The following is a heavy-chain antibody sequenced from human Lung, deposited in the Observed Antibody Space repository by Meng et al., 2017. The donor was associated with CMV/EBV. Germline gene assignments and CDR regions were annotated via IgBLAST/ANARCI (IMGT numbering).Heavy chain of an antibody. D-gene: IGHD2-2*03. J-gene: IGHJ6*02. V-gene: IGHV3-23*01. Sequence: SCAASGFTFSSYAMSWVRQAPGKWLEWVSAISGSGGSTYYADSVKGRFTISRDNSENTLYLQMNSLRAEDTAVYYCAKDWVDIVVVPAAEVWGQGTXVNGAS. CDR2: ISGSGGST. CDR1: GFTFSSYA. CDR3: AKDWVDIVVVPAAEV.